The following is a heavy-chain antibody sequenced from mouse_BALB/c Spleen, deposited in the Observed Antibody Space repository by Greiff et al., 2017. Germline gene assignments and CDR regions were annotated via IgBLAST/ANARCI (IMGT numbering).Heavy chain of an antibody. V-gene: IGHV2-9*02. CDR2: IWAGGST. Sequence: VKLVESGPGLVAPSQSLSITCTVSGFSLTSYGVHWVRQPPGKGLEWLGVIWAGGSTNYNSALMSRLSISKDNSKSQVFLKMNSLQTDDTAMYYCARDYYGNYYFDYWGQGTTLTVSS. CDR3: ARDYYGNYYFDY. D-gene: IGHD2-1*01. CDR1: GFSLTSYG. J-gene: IGHJ2*01.